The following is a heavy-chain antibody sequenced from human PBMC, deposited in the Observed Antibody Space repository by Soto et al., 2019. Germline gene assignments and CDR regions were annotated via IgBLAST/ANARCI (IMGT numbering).Heavy chain of an antibody. J-gene: IGHJ5*02. CDR3: ARDRGDSSSWSWGWFDP. Sequence: SETLSLTCTVSGGSISSGGYYWSWIRQHPGKGLEWIGYIYYSGSTYYNPSLKSRVTISVDTSKNQFSLKLSSVTAADTAVYYCARDRGDSSSWSWGWFDPWGQGTLVTVSS. CDR2: IYYSGST. V-gene: IGHV4-31*03. CDR1: GGSISSGGYY. D-gene: IGHD6-13*01.